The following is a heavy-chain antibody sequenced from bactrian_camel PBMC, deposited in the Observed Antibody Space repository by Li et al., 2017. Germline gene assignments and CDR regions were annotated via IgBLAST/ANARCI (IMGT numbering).Heavy chain of an antibody. Sequence: HVQLVESGGGSVQSGGSLTLSCVGTKSTACADCMAWFRWPPGKEREGVGTIASDGTTGYSNSVKGRFTLSKDNAKNILYLQMNSLRPEDTAVYYCAAGRTSGGYCIGLPRLMDYWGQGTQVTVS. CDR1: KSTACADC. D-gene: IGHD1*01. CDR2: IASDGTT. CDR3: AAGRTSGGYCIGLPRLMDY. J-gene: IGHJ4*01. V-gene: IGHV3S53*01.